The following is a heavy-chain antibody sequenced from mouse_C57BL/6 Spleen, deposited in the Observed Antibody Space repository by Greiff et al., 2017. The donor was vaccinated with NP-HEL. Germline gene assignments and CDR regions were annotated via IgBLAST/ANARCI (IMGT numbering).Heavy chain of an antibody. D-gene: IGHD4-1*01. V-gene: IGHV5-17*01. Sequence: EVKLVESGGGLVKPGGSLKLSCAASGFTFSDYGMHWVRQAPEKGLEWVAYISSGSSTIYYADTVKGRFTISRDNAKNTLFLQMTSLRSEDTAMYYCARNPGRDYAMDYWGQGTSVTVSS. CDR3: ARNPGRDYAMDY. CDR1: GFTFSDYG. CDR2: ISSGSSTI. J-gene: IGHJ4*01.